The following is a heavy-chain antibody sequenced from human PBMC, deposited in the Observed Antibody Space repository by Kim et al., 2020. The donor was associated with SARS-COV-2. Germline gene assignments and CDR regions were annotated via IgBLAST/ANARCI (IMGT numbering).Heavy chain of an antibody. D-gene: IGHD6-19*01. CDR1: GFTFSDYS. CDR2: ISPAGGTT. J-gene: IGHJ4*02. Sequence: GGSLRLSCADSGFTFSDYSMHWVRQAPGRGLEWVSAISPAGGTTYYANSVKGRFTISRDNSKNTLYLQMGSLRPDDMAVYYCAREGVPGTLHYWGLGKLVPVSS. CDR3: AREGVPGTLHY. V-gene: IGHV3-64*01.